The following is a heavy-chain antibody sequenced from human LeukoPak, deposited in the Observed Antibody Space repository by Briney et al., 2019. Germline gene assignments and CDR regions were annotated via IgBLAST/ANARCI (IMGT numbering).Heavy chain of an antibody. Sequence: PGESLRLSCAASGFAVSSNFMSWVRQAPGKGLEWVAVLYSVGTTYYADSVKGRFTIFRDTSKNTLYLQMNSRRVDDTAVYYCVRSLNSGSYADHWGQGTLITVSS. V-gene: IGHV3-53*01. CDR3: VRSLNSGSYADH. CDR2: LYSVGTT. CDR1: GFAVSSNF. D-gene: IGHD1-26*01. J-gene: IGHJ4*02.